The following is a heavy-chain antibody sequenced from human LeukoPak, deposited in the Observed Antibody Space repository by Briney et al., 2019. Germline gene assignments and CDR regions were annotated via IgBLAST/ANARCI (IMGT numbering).Heavy chain of an antibody. V-gene: IGHV3-30*18. D-gene: IGHD3-3*01. Sequence: PGGSLRLSCAASGFTFSSYGMHWVRQAPGKGLEWVAVISYDGSNKYYADSVKGRFTISRDNSKNTLYLQMSSLRAEDTAVYYCAKDSGFGFLEWLLLYWGQGTLVTVSS. CDR2: ISYDGSNK. CDR3: AKDSGFGFLEWLLLY. CDR1: GFTFSSYG. J-gene: IGHJ4*02.